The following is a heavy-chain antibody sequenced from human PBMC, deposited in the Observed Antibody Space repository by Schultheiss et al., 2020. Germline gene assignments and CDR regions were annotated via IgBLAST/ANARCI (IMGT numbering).Heavy chain of an antibody. D-gene: IGHD6-13*01. J-gene: IGHJ6*02. CDR1: GDSVSSNSAA. CDR2: TYYRSKWYN. Sequence: SQTLSLTCAISGDSVSSNSAAWNWIRQSPSRGLEWLGRTYYRSKWYNDYAVSVKSRITINPDTSKNQFSLKLSSVTAADTAVYYCARHEFIAEGGMDVWGQGTTVTVSS. CDR3: ARHEFIAEGGMDV. V-gene: IGHV6-1*01.